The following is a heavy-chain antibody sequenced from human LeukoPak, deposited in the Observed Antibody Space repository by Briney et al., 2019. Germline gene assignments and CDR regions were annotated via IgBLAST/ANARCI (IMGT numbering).Heavy chain of an antibody. CDR2: IYYSGST. D-gene: IGHD3-10*01. V-gene: IGHV4-31*03. Sequence: SETLSLTCTVSGGSISSGGYYWTWIRQHPGKGLEWIGNIYYSGSTYYNSSLKSRLTMSVDTSKDQFSLTLSSVTAADTAVYFCTRDRSGSRWFDPWGQGTLVTVSS. CDR1: GGSISSGGYY. J-gene: IGHJ5*02. CDR3: TRDRSGSRWFDP.